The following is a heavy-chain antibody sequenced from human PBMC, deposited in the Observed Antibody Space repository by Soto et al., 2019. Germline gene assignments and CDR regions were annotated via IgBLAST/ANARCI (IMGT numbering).Heavy chain of an antibody. Sequence: EVQLLESGGGLVQPGGSLRLSCAASGFPFSTYAMSWVRQAPGKGLEWVSLISGSGDTTYYADSVKGRFTISRDNAENTLLMQMNSLRAEDTAAYYCAKDMLQWLVVGHDAFDLWGQGTMGSVSS. CDR3: AKDMLQWLVVGHDAFDL. D-gene: IGHD6-19*01. CDR2: ISGSGDTT. J-gene: IGHJ3*01. CDR1: GFPFSTYA. V-gene: IGHV3-23*01.